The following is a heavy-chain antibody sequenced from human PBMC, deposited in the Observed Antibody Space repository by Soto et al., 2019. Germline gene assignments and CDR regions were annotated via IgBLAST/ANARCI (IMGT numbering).Heavy chain of an antibody. CDR3: ARFDSRVVRYFDWSYPRGGPFGNFDY. J-gene: IGHJ4*02. V-gene: IGHV4-31*03. CDR1: GGSISSGGYY. Sequence: QVQLQESGPGLVKPSQTLSLTCTVSGGSISSGGYYWSWIRQHPGKGLEWIGYIYYSGSTYYNPSLKSRVTISVDTSKNQFSLKLSSVTAADTAVYYCARFDSRVVRYFDWSYPRGGPFGNFDYWGQGTLVTVSS. CDR2: IYYSGST. D-gene: IGHD3-9*01.